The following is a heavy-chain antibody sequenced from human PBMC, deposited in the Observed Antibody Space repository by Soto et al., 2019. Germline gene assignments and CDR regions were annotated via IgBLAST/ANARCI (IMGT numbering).Heavy chain of an antibody. CDR3: ASTSSSPAYYYYGMDV. CDR1: GYTFTGYY. CDR2: INPNSGGT. Sequence: GASVKVSCKASGYTFTGYYMHWVRQAPGQGLEWMGWINPNSGGTNYAQKFQGRVTMTRDTSISTAYMELSRLRSGDTAVYYCASTSSSPAYYYYGMDVWGQGTTVTVSS. J-gene: IGHJ6*02. D-gene: IGHD6-6*01. V-gene: IGHV1-2*02.